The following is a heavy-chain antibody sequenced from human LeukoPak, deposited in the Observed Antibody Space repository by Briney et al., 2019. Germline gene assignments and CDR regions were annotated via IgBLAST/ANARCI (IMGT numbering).Heavy chain of an antibody. CDR2: IKQDGSEK. J-gene: IGHJ6*03. D-gene: IGHD2-2*01. CDR3: ARRHIVVVPAPYYMDV. V-gene: IGHV3-7*01. CDR1: GYTFSSYW. Sequence: PGGSLRLSCAASGYTFSSYWMSWVRQAPGKGLEWVANIKQDGSEKYYVDSVKGRFTISRDNAKNSLYLQMNSLRTEDPAVYYCARRHIVVVPAPYYMDVWDKGTTVTVSS.